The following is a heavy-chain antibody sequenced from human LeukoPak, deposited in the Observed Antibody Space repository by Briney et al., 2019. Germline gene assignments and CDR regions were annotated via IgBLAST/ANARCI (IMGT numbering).Heavy chain of an antibody. CDR1: GFTLSSYW. D-gene: IGHD2-15*01. CDR2: IKTDGTT. Sequence: GGSLRLSCAASGFTLSSYWMYWVRQAPGKGLVWISRIKTDGTTSYADSVKGRFTISRDNAENTLYMQMNSLRVEDTALYYCARAMVASTFYYMDVWGKGTTVTVSS. J-gene: IGHJ6*03. CDR3: ARAMVASTFYYMDV. V-gene: IGHV3-74*01.